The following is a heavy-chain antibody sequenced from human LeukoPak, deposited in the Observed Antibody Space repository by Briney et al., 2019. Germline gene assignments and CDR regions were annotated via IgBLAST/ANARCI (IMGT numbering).Heavy chain of an antibody. Sequence: GGSLRLSCAASGFTFSSYAMSWVRQAPGKGLEWPPVIGGGVGAKNYAASVKGRFTISRDNSKNTLYLQMNSLRAEDTAVYYCAKDINYDIPFDYWGQGTLVTVSS. CDR1: GFTFSSYA. CDR2: IGGGVGAK. J-gene: IGHJ4*02. CDR3: AKDINYDIPFDY. D-gene: IGHD3-22*01. V-gene: IGHV3-23*01.